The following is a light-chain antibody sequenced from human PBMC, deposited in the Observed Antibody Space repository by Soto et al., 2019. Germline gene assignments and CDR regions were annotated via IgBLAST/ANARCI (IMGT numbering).Light chain of an antibody. J-gene: IGKJ2*01. CDR3: QQLYSDPYT. CDR1: QGISSF. Sequence: DIQLTQSPSFLSASVRDRVTITCRASQGISSFLAWYQQKPGKAPKLLIYGASTLQSGVPSRFSGSGSGTEFTLTISNLQPEDFATYYCQQLYSDPYTFGQGTKLEIK. V-gene: IGKV1-9*01. CDR2: GAS.